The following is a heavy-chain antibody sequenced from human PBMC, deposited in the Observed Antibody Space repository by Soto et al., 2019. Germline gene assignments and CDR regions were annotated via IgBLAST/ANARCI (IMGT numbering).Heavy chain of an antibody. CDR1: GFTFSNYA. Sequence: EVQVLESGGGLVQRGGSLRLSCAASGFTFSNYAMSWVRQAPGKGLEWVSSVSGSGVSTYYADSVKGRLTISRDNSKNMLYMQVSSMRAEDTGLYYCAKDFLRVWGQDYYNGMDVWGQGTTVTVSS. CDR2: VSGSGVST. J-gene: IGHJ6*02. V-gene: IGHV3-23*01. D-gene: IGHD7-27*01. CDR3: AKDFLRVWGQDYYNGMDV.